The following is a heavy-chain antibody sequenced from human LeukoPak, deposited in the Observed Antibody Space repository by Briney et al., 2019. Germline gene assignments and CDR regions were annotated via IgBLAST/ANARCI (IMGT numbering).Heavy chain of an antibody. V-gene: IGHV3-74*01. CDR2: IKTDGSST. Sequence: GGSLRLSCAASGFTVSSNYMSCVRQAPGKGLECVSRIKTDGSSTSYTHSVKGRFTISRDTAKNTLYLQINSLRVEDTAVYYCARDFMYSITCAGCWGQGTLVTVSS. D-gene: IGHD6-13*01. J-gene: IGHJ4*02. CDR3: ARDFMYSITCAGC. CDR1: GFTVSSNY.